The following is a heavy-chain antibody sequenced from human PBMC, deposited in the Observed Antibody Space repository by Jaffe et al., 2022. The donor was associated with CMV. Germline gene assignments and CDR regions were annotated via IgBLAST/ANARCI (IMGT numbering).Heavy chain of an antibody. CDR1: GDSVSSNSAA. CDR3: ARAGAGYSSGWHEYYFDY. D-gene: IGHD6-19*01. Sequence: QVQLQQSGPGLVKPSQTLSLTCAISGDSVSSNSAAWNWIRQSPSRGLEWLGRTYYRSKWYNDYAVSVKSRITINPDTSKNQFSLQLNSVTPEDTAVYYCARAGAGYSSGWHEYYFDYWGQGTLVTVSS. CDR2: TYYRSKWYN. J-gene: IGHJ4*02. V-gene: IGHV6-1*01.